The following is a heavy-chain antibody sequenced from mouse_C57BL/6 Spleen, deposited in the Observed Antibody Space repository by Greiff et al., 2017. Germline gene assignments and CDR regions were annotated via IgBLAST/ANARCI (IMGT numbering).Heavy chain of an antibody. J-gene: IGHJ3*01. CDR2: IFPGSGST. Sequence: QVQLQQSGPELVKPGASVKISCKASGYTFTDYYINWVKQRPGQGLEWIGWIFPGSGSTYYNEKFKGKATLTVDKSSSTAYMLLSSLTSEDSAVYFCAKDYYGSSHAWFAYWGQGTLVTVSA. V-gene: IGHV1-75*01. CDR3: AKDYYGSSHAWFAY. D-gene: IGHD1-1*01. CDR1: GYTFTDYY.